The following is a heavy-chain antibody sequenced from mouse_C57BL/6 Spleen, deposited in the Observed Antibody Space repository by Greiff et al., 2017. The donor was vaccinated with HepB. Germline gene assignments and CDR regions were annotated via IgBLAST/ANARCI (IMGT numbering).Heavy chain of an antibody. V-gene: IGHV1-80*01. CDR2: IYPGDGDT. D-gene: IGHD2-3*01. Sequence: VQWVESGAELVKPGASVKISCKASGYAFSSYWMNWVKQRPGKGLEWIGQIYPGDGDTNYNGKFKGKATLTADKSSSTAYMQLSSLTSEDSAVYFCARGGWLLPMDYWGQGTSVTVSS. CDR3: ARGGWLLPMDY. CDR1: GYAFSSYW. J-gene: IGHJ4*01.